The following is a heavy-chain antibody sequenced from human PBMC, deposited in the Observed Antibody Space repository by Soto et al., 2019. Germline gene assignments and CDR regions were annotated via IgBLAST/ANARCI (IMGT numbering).Heavy chain of an antibody. CDR3: AREVDIAAPPDAFDI. D-gene: IGHD6-25*01. V-gene: IGHV3-21*01. CDR2: ISSSSSYI. Sequence: GGSLRLSCAASGFTFSSYSMNWVRQAPGKGLEWVSSISSSSSYIYYADSVKGRFTISRDNAKNSLYLQMNSLRAEDTAVDYCAREVDIAAPPDAFDIWGQGTMVTVSS. J-gene: IGHJ3*02. CDR1: GFTFSSYS.